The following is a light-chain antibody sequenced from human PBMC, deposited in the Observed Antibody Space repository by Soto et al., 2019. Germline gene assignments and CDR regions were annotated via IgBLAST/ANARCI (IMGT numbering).Light chain of an antibody. Sequence: DIQMTQSPSTLSASVGDRVSIAGRASQSISSWLAWYQQNPGKAPKLLIYDASSLESGVPSRFSGGGSGTEFTLTISSLQPDDFATYYCQQYNSYSPFGQGTKV. V-gene: IGKV1-5*01. CDR1: QSISSW. CDR2: DAS. J-gene: IGKJ1*01. CDR3: QQYNSYSP.